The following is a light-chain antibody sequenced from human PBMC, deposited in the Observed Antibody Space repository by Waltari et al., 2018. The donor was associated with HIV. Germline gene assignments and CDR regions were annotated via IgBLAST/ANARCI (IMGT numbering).Light chain of an antibody. CDR3: QQYYSSPT. Sequence: DIVMTQSPDSLAVSLGARATINCKSSQSLLFRSDNKNYLTWYQQKPGQPPKLLIYWASTRESGVPDRFSGSGSGTDFTLTISSLQAEDVAVYYCQQYYSSPTFGQGTKVEIK. CDR1: QSLLFRSDNKNY. CDR2: WAS. V-gene: IGKV4-1*01. J-gene: IGKJ1*01.